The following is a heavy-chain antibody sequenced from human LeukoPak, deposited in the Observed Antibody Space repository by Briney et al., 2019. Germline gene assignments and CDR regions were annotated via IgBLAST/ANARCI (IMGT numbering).Heavy chain of an antibody. Sequence: GGSLRLSCAASGFTFSDYYMSWLRQAPGKGREWLSYICGSDSVIDSVVYYADSVKGRFTISRDNAKNSLFLQMNSLGAEDTAVYYCARHDYGDSRFDYWGQGTLVTVSS. D-gene: IGHD4-17*01. J-gene: IGHJ4*02. CDR1: GFTFSDYY. V-gene: IGHV3-11*04. CDR3: ARHDYGDSRFDY. CDR2: ICGSDSVI.